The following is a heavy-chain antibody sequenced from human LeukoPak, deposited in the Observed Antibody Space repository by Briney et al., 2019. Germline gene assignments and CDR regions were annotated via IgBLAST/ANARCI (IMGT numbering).Heavy chain of an antibody. D-gene: IGHD4-17*01. CDR2: ISAYNGNT. CDR3: ARDYGDYVGLTFGY. V-gene: IGHV1-18*01. Sequence: ASAKVSCRASGYTFTSYGISWVRQAPGQGLEWMGWISAYNGNTNYAQKLQGRVTMTTDTSTSTAYMELRSLRSDDTAVYYCARDYGDYVGLTFGYWGQGTLVTVSS. J-gene: IGHJ4*02. CDR1: GYTFTSYG.